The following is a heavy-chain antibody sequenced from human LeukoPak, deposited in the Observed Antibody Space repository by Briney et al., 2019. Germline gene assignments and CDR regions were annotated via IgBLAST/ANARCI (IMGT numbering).Heavy chain of an antibody. Sequence: KPSETLSLTCTVSGGSISSGDYYWSWIRQPPGKGLEWIGYIYYSGSTYYNPSLKSRVTISVDTSKNQFSLKLSSVTAADTVVYYCARDSADYYDSSGYYLDYWGQGTLATVSS. CDR2: IYYSGST. CDR3: ARDSADYYDSSGYYLDY. CDR1: GGSISSGDYY. J-gene: IGHJ4*02. D-gene: IGHD3-22*01. V-gene: IGHV4-30-4*08.